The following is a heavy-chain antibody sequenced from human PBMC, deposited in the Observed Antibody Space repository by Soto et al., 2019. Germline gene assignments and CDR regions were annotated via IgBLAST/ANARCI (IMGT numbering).Heavy chain of an antibody. CDR1: GFTFSNYV. CDR3: AREVSSYGMDV. CDR2: ISYDGNTK. Sequence: GGSLRLSCAASGFTFSNYVMHWVRQAPGKGLEWVAVISYDGNTKYYADSVKGRFTISRDNSKNTLYLQMNSLRAEATALYFCAREVSSYGMDVWGQGTTVTVPS. J-gene: IGHJ6*02. V-gene: IGHV3-30-3*01.